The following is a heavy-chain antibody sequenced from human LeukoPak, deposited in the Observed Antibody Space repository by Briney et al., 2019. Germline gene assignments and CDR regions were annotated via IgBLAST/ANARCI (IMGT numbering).Heavy chain of an antibody. Sequence: GSLRLSCAASGFTFSSHEMNWVRQAPGKGLEWIGSIYHSGSTYYNPSLKSRVTISVDTSKNQFSLKLSSVTAADTAVYYCARDLSGHMDVWGKGTTVTVSS. CDR2: IYHSGST. J-gene: IGHJ6*03. D-gene: IGHD1-26*01. CDR1: GFTFSSHEM. CDR3: ARDLSGHMDV. V-gene: IGHV4-38-2*02.